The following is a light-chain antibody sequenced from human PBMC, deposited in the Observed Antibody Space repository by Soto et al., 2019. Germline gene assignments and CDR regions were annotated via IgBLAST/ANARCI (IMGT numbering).Light chain of an antibody. Sequence: VMTQSPASLSLSPGDSASLSCSGSQNVNSNLAWYHQKPRKAPTFLIYVASTRAKGIPARLSGSGSGKELTLTISSLHSEDFAVYCCHYYNNWSRTFGQGTKVDI. J-gene: IGKJ1*01. CDR2: VAS. V-gene: IGKV3-15*01. CDR1: QNVNSN. CDR3: HYYNNWSRT.